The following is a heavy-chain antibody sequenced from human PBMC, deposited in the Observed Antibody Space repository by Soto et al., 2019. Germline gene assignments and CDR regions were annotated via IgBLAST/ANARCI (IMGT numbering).Heavy chain of an antibody. CDR3: ARAGKPVYYYYGMDV. J-gene: IGHJ6*02. CDR1: GYSFTSYA. V-gene: IGHV1-3*01. CDR2: INAGNGNT. Sequence: XSVKVSCKGSGYSFTSYAMHWVRQAPGQSLEWMGWINAGNGNTKYSQKFQGRVTITRDTSASTAYMELSSLRSEDTAVYYCARAGKPVYYYYGMDVWGQGTTVTV.